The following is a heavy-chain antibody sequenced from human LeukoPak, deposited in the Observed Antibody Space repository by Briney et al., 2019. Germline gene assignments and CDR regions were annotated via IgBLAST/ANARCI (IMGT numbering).Heavy chain of an antibody. Sequence: QPGGSLRLSCAASRFTFNSSAMSWVRQAPGKGLEWVSTISGSGGSTYSTDSVKGRFTISRDNSKSTLYPQMNSLRVEDTATYYCAKGGPQFFDYWGQGTLVTVSS. V-gene: IGHV3-23*01. J-gene: IGHJ4*02. CDR1: RFTFNSSA. D-gene: IGHD5-24*01. CDR3: AKGGPQFFDY. CDR2: ISGSGGST.